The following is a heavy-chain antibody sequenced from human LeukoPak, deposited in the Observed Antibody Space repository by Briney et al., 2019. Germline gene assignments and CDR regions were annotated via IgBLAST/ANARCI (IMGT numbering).Heavy chain of an antibody. Sequence: ASMKVSCKASGYTFTTYGISWVRQAPGQGLEWMGWISAYSGNTNYAQNLQGRVTMTTDTSTSTAYMELRSLRSDDTAVYYCARAPDDYDFWSGPFDYWGRGTLVTVSS. V-gene: IGHV1-18*01. D-gene: IGHD3-3*01. CDR1: GYTFTTYG. CDR3: ARAPDDYDFWSGPFDY. CDR2: ISAYSGNT. J-gene: IGHJ4*02.